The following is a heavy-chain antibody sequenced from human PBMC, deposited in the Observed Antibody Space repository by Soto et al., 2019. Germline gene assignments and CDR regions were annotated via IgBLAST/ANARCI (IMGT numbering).Heavy chain of an antibody. CDR3: ARSLTEGYCTITGCYTRPLYGMDV. J-gene: IGHJ6*02. Sequence: ASVKVSCKASGYTFSGYYIHWLRQAPGQGLEWMRWINPNSGGTNYAQKFQGRVTVTRDTPTSTAYMELSRLTSDDTAVYYCARSLTEGYCTITGCYTRPLYGMDVWGQGTTVTVYS. D-gene: IGHD2-2*02. CDR2: INPNSGGT. V-gene: IGHV1-2*02. CDR1: GYTFSGYY.